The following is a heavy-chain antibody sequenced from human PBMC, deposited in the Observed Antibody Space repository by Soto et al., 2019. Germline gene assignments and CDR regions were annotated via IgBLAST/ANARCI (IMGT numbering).Heavy chain of an antibody. J-gene: IGHJ4*02. CDR3: VRGGLSGSSWYYFDF. D-gene: IGHD6-13*01. V-gene: IGHV4-34*01. CDR2: VNYGGST. Sequence: PSETLSLTCAVSGGSFSGYFWGWIRQPPGKGLEWIGEVNYGGSTNYTPSLKGRLTMAVDTYKNQVSLRLTSVTAADTAVYFCVRGGLSGSSWYYFDFWGQGSLVTVSS. CDR1: GGSFSGYF.